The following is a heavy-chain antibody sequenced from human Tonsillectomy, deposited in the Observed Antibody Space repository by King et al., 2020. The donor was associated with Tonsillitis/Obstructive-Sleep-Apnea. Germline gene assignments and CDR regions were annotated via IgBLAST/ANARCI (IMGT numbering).Heavy chain of an antibody. CDR1: GGSVSSGIYY. J-gene: IGHJ3*02. CDR3: ARGDYYYGSVPSFDAFDI. Sequence: QLQESGPGLVKPSETLSLTCTVSGGSVSSGIYYWSWIRQPPGKGLEWIGYIYYSGSTNYNPSLKSRVTISVDTSKNQFSLRLSSVTAADTAVYYCARGDYYYGSVPSFDAFDIWGQGTVVTVSS. D-gene: IGHD3-10*01. V-gene: IGHV4-61*01. CDR2: IYYSGST.